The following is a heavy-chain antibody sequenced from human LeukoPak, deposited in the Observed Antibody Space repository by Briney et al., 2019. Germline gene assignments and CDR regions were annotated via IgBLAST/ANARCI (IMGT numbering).Heavy chain of an antibody. CDR1: GFTFYNYA. J-gene: IGHJ4*02. CDR2: ISGSAGDT. Sequence: GGSLRLSCAASGFTFYNYAMSWVRQAPGKGLEWVSTISGSAGDTYYADSVKGRFSISRDNSKITLYLQMNSLRVEDTAVYYCAKDYGDIPFDYWGQGTLVTVSS. CDR3: AKDYGDIPFDY. V-gene: IGHV3-23*01. D-gene: IGHD2-15*01.